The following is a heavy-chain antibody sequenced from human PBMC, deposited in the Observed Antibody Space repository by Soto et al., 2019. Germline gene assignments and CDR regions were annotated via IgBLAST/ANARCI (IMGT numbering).Heavy chain of an antibody. CDR3: TGDYASGY. CDR1: GFTVSTYG. D-gene: IGHD3-16*01. Sequence: QVQLVESGGGVVQPGRSLRLSCAVSGFTVSTYGMNWVRQAPGKGLEWVAVISRDGGTKYYADSVKGRCTISRANSRNTLFLDMTSLRSDYMAVYYGTGDYASGYWGHGTLVTVSS. V-gene: IGHV3-30*03. J-gene: IGHJ4*01. CDR2: ISRDGGTK.